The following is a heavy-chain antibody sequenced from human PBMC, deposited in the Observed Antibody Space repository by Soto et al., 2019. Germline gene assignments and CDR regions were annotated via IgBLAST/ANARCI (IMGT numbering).Heavy chain of an antibody. V-gene: IGHV1-18*01. CDR2: ISGYNGDT. D-gene: IGHD2-8*01. Sequence: QVQLVQSGAEVKKPGASVKVSCKASGYTFTRYGISWVRQAPGQGLEWMGWISGYNGDTKYAQKFQGRVTMTIDTSTTTAFMELRSPTSDDTAVYYSATNGQPPYHYYGLGVWGQGTTVTVSS. CDR1: GYTFTRYG. J-gene: IGHJ6*02. CDR3: ATNGQPPYHYYGLGV.